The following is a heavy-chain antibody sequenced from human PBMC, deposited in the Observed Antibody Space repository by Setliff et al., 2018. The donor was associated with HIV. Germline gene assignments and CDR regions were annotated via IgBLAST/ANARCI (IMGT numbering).Heavy chain of an antibody. J-gene: IGHJ4*02. CDR3: ARYVPRATFDY. V-gene: IGHV4-39*01. Sequence: SETLSLTCIVSGGSISSSSYYWGWIRQPPGKGLEWIGSMYFSGSTYYNPSLKSRVTISVDTSKNQFSLKLSSVTAADTAVYYCARYVPRATFDYWGQGTLVTVSS. CDR2: MYFSGST. D-gene: IGHD2-15*01. CDR1: GGSISSSSYY.